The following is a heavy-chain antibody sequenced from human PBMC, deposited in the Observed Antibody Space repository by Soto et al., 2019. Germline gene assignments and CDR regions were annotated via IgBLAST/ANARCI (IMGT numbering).Heavy chain of an antibody. CDR3: ARDRGGYGPPDV. V-gene: IGHV3-11*06. CDR1: GFSFSDSY. Sequence: QVQLVESGGGLVKPGGSLRLSFAASGFSFSDSYMSWVRQAPGKGLEWVAYISGSSGYTGYADSVKGQFNISRDNAKNSLYLQMNSLRVEDTAVYYCARDRGGYGPPDVWGQGTTVTVAS. D-gene: IGHD3-10*01. J-gene: IGHJ6*02. CDR2: ISGSSGYT.